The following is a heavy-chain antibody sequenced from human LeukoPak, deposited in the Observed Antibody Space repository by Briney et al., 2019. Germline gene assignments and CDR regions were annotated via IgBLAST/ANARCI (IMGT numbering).Heavy chain of an antibody. CDR2: ISYDGSNR. D-gene: IGHD6-19*01. V-gene: IGHV3-30*18. CDR1: GFTFSSYG. CDR3: AKDHGSGWFPDY. J-gene: IGHJ4*02. Sequence: GRSLRLSCVASGFTFSSYGMQWVRPAPGKGLEWVALISYDGSNRNYADSVKGRFTISRDNSKNTLYLQMNSLRAEDTAVYYCAKDHGSGWFPDYWGQGTLVTVSS.